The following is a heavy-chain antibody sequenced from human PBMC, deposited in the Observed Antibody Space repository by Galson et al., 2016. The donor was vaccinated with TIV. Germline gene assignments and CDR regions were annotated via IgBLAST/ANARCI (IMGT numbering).Heavy chain of an antibody. CDR2: IYHTGST. J-gene: IGHJ4*02. CDR1: DYSINSGYY. CDR3: SSIFASGRKEYS. V-gene: IGHV4-38-2*02. D-gene: IGHD3-10*01. Sequence: SETLSLTCTVSDYSINSGYYWSWIRQPPGKGLEWIGSIYHTGSTYYNPSLKSRVTISVDTSKNQFSLIVFSVTAADTAVYYCSSIFASGRKEYSWGQGTLVTVSS.